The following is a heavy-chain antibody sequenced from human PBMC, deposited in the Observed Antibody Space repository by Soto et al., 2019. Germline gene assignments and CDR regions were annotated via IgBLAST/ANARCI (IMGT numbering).Heavy chain of an antibody. CDR1: GYSFTSYW. Sequence: GESLKISCKGSGYSFTSYWISWVRQMPGKSLEWMGRIDPSDSYTNYSPSFQGHVTISADKSISTAYPQWSSLKASDTAMYYCARHLGYQLLFGMDVWGQGTTVTVSS. CDR2: IDPSDSYT. J-gene: IGHJ6*02. V-gene: IGHV5-10-1*01. D-gene: IGHD2-2*01. CDR3: ARHLGYQLLFGMDV.